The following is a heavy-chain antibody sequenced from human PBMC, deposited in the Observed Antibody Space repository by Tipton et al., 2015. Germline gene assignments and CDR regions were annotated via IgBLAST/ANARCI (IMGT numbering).Heavy chain of an antibody. CDR3: AKDLRDFDEYVGAIDI. V-gene: IGHV3-11*01. CDR1: GFTFSDYY. J-gene: IGHJ3*02. D-gene: IGHD6-6*01. Sequence: SLRLSCAASGFTFSDYYMTWIRQAPGKGLEWLSYIYTSHNAIYYADSVKGRFTSSRDNAKNSLYLQMDSVTPEDTALYYCAKDLRDFDEYVGAIDIWGQGTMVTVSS. CDR2: IYTSHNAI.